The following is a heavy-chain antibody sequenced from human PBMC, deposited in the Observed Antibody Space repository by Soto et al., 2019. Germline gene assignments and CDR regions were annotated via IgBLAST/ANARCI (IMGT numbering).Heavy chain of an antibody. D-gene: IGHD6-13*01. J-gene: IGHJ4*02. V-gene: IGHV4-39*01. CDR3: ARLQAAVPHY. Sequence: QVQLQESGPGLVMPSETLSLTCTVSGDSISGSPYFWGWIRQPPGKRLEWIGSIFYDGYTLYTPSLKSRVTISVDTSKNQFSLKLTSVATADTAIYFCARLQAAVPHYWGQEILVTVSS. CDR1: GDSISGSPYF. CDR2: IFYDGYT.